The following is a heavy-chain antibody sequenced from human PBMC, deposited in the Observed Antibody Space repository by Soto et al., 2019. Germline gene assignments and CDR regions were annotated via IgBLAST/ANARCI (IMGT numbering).Heavy chain of an antibody. J-gene: IGHJ6*02. CDR1: GDFTSTYS. V-gene: IGHV4-59*08. Sequence: WETRSLTGTVSGDFTSTYSRNGTRQPTGKGLGWVGYIYYSGSTKYNPSLKSRVTISVDMSKNQLSLKLRSVTAADTAMYYCSRRQLRFLDSYGMDVWGQGTTVT. CDR2: IYYSGST. CDR3: SRRQLRFLDSYGMDV. D-gene: IGHD3-3*01.